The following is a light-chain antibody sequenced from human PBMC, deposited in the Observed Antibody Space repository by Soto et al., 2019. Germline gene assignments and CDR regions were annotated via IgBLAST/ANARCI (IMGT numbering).Light chain of an antibody. Sequence: QSVLTQPASVSGSPGQSITISCTGTSSDIGAYNYVSWYRQHPGKAPKLMIYDVNIRPSGVSSRFSGSKSGNTASLTISGLQAEDEADYYCTSWTTSTTMIFGGGTKLTVL. CDR3: TSWTTSTTMI. V-gene: IGLV2-14*03. CDR2: DVN. CDR1: SSDIGAYNY. J-gene: IGLJ2*01.